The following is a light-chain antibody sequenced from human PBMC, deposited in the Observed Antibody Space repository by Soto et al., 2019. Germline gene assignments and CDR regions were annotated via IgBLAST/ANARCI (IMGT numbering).Light chain of an antibody. CDR3: SSYTSISALV. CDR1: SSDVGGYDY. CDR2: EVS. V-gene: IGLV2-14*01. J-gene: IGLJ3*02. Sequence: QSALTQPASVSGSPGRSITISCTGTSSDVGGYDYVSWYQQHPGKAPKLMIYEVSNRPSGVSTRFSGSKSANTAFLIISGLQAEDEADYYCSSYTSISALVFGGGTKLTVL.